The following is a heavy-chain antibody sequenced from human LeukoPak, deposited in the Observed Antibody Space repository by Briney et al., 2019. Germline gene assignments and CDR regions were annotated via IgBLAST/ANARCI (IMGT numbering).Heavy chain of an antibody. Sequence: SETLSLTCTVSGGSISSDGYYWSWIRQHPGRGLEWIGYIYYSGSTNYNPSLKSRVTISVDTSKNQFSLKLSPVTAADTAVYYCARGTETESDAFDIWGQGTMVTVSS. CDR2: IYYSGST. V-gene: IGHV4-61*08. CDR1: GGSISSDGYY. CDR3: ARGTETESDAFDI. D-gene: IGHD1-1*01. J-gene: IGHJ3*02.